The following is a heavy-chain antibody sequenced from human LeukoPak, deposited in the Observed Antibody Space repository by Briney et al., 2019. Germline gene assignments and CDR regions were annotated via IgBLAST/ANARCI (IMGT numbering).Heavy chain of an antibody. CDR1: GYTFSSYW. CDR3: ARQNDFRLDY. J-gene: IGHJ4*02. CDR2: IYPGDSDT. D-gene: IGHD3-3*01. V-gene: IGHV5-51*01. Sequence: GESLKISCKGSGYTFSSYWIGWVRQLPGKGLEWMGIIYPGDSDTRYSPSLQGQVTISVDTSIGTAYLQWSSLKATDTAIYYCARQNDFRLDYWGQGTLVTVSS.